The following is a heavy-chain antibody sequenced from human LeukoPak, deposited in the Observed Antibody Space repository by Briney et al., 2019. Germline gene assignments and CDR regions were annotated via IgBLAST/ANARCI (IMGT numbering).Heavy chain of an antibody. CDR3: ARESADYGTSSGYYYYMDV. CDR1: GGSISSGDYY. J-gene: IGHJ6*03. V-gene: IGHV4-30-4*01. CDR2: IYYSGST. D-gene: IGHD6-6*01. Sequence: PSQTLSLTCTVSGGSISSGDYYWSWIRQPPGKGLEWIGYIYYSGSTYYNPSLKSRVTLSADTSKNQFSLRLSSVTAADTAVYYCARESADYGTSSGYYYYMDVWGTGTAVIVSS.